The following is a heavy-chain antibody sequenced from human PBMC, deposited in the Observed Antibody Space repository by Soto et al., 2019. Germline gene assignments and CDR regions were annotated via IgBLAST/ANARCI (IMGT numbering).Heavy chain of an antibody. J-gene: IGHJ6*02. D-gene: IGHD3-3*01. V-gene: IGHV4-59*01. Sequence: PSETLSLTCTVSGGSISSYYWSWIRRPPGKGLEWIGYIYYSGSTNYNPSLKSRVTISVDTSKNQFSLKLSSVTAADTAVYYCAREIRSGRYYYGMDVWGQGTTVTVSS. CDR3: AREIRSGRYYYGMDV. CDR1: GGSISSYY. CDR2: IYYSGST.